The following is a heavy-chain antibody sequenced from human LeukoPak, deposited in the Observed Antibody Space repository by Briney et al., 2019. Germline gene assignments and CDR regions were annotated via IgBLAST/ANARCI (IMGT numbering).Heavy chain of an antibody. D-gene: IGHD7-27*01. CDR3: ARDGSAYTGDFDN. CDR2: ISSSSSYI. V-gene: IGHV3-21*01. Sequence: GGSLRLSCAASGFTFSSYSMNWVRQAPGKGLEWVSSISSSSSYIYYADSVKGRFTISRDNAKNSLYLQMNSLRAEDTAVYYCARDGSAYTGDFDNWGQGTLLTVSS. CDR1: GFTFSSYS. J-gene: IGHJ4*02.